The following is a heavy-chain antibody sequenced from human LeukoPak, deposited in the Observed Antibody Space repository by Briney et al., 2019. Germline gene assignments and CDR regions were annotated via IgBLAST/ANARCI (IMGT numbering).Heavy chain of an antibody. CDR1: GFTFSSYS. CDR3: ARVGIFGVVTLFDY. Sequence: GGSPRLSCAASGFTFSSYSMNWVRQAPGKGLEWVSSISSSSSYIYYADSVKGRFTISRDNAKNSLYLQMNSLRAEDTAVYYCARVGIFGVVTLFDYWGQGTLVTVSS. D-gene: IGHD3-3*01. J-gene: IGHJ4*02. CDR2: ISSSSSYI. V-gene: IGHV3-21*01.